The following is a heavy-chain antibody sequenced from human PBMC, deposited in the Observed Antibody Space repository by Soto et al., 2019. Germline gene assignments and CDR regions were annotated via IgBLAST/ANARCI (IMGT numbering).Heavy chain of an antibody. CDR1: GYSVSDYF. D-gene: IGHD1-26*01. J-gene: IGHJ6*02. V-gene: IGHV1-2*02. Sequence: QVQLVQSGAEVKKSGASVKVSCKASGYSVSDYFIQWVRQAPGQGLEWVAWINPKSAATNYAKKFQGRVSLTWDTSFSTAYMELARLRPDDTAVYYCARIKWGHDYYNGMDVWGQGTTVIVSS. CDR3: ARIKWGHDYYNGMDV. CDR2: INPKSAAT.